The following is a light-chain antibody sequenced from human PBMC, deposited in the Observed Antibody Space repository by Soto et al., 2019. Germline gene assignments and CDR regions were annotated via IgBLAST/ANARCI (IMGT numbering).Light chain of an antibody. CDR2: GGN. Sequence: QSVLTQPASVSGSPGQSITISCTGTSSDVGAYDLVSWYQQHPGKAPKFLIYGGNNRPSGVSNRFSGSKSGNTASLTISGLQAEDEADYYCCSDAGSATSVFGGGTKLTVL. J-gene: IGLJ2*01. CDR3: CSDAGSATSV. CDR1: SSDVGAYDL. V-gene: IGLV2-23*01.